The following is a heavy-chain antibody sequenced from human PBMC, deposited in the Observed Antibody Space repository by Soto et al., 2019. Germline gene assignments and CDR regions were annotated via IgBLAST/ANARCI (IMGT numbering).Heavy chain of an antibody. CDR3: AKDEPAGGRYFDWDLLGY. Sequence: DVQLLESGGGLVQPGGSLRLSCAASGFTFSSYAMSWVRQAPGKGLEWVSAISGSGGSTYYADSVKGRFTISRDNSKNTLYLQMNSLRAEDTAVYYCAKDEPAGGRYFDWDLLGYWGQGTLVTVSS. CDR2: ISGSGGST. V-gene: IGHV3-23*01. D-gene: IGHD3-9*01. CDR1: GFTFSSYA. J-gene: IGHJ4*02.